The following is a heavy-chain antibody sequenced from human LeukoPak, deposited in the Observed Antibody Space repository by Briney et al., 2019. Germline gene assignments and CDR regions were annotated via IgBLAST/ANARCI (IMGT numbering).Heavy chain of an antibody. CDR2: ISAYNGNT. CDR1: GYSFSGHG. Sequence: GASVKVSYKASGYSFSGHGITWVRQAPGQGLEWMGWISAYNGNTKYAQNLQGRVTMTTDISTSTAYMELRSLRSDDTAVYYCARPGADCGSAGCYTYPYYGLDVWGQGTTVTVSS. CDR3: ARPGADCGSAGCYTYPYYGLDV. V-gene: IGHV1-18*01. D-gene: IGHD2-2*02. J-gene: IGHJ6*02.